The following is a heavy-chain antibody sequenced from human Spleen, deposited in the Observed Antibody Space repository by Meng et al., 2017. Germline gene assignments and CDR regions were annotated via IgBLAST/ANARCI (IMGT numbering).Heavy chain of an antibody. CDR1: GFSLSSSGMC. CDR2: IDWDAHK. V-gene: IGHV2-70*01. D-gene: IGHD3-10*01. CDR3: ARIPTMVRGVIRWFDP. J-gene: IGHJ5*02. Sequence: SGPTLVKPTQTLTLTCTFSGFSLSSSGMCVSWIRQPPGKALECLALIDWDAHKYYSTSLKTRLTISKDTSKSQVVLTMTNMDPVDTATYYCARIPTMVRGVIRWFDPWGQGTLVTVSS.